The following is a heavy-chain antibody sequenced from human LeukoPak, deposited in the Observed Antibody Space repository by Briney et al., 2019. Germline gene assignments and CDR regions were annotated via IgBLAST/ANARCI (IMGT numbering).Heavy chain of an antibody. CDR1: GFTFSSHA. J-gene: IGHJ4*02. CDR2: ISISGGST. CDR3: ATEIRPNDY. D-gene: IGHD4-17*01. Sequence: GGSLSLTCAASGFTFSSHAMSWVRQAPGKGLEWVSSISISGGSTYYADSVKGRFTISRDNTKNTLYLQMTSLRPEDTGVYYCATEIRPNDYWGQRTLVTVSP. V-gene: IGHV3-23*01.